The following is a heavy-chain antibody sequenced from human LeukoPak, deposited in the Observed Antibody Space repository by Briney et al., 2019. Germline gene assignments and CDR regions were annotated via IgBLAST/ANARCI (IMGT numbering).Heavy chain of an antibody. Sequence: GASVKVSCRASGYTFTSYGISWGRQAPGQGPEWMGWISAYNGNTNYAQKLQGRVNMTTDTFTSTAYMELRSLRSDDTAVYYCARDDPSIAARSEYYSYYMEVWGKGTTVTVSS. V-gene: IGHV1-18*01. J-gene: IGHJ6*03. CDR3: ARDDPSIAARSEYYSYYMEV. D-gene: IGHD6-6*01. CDR2: ISAYNGNT. CDR1: GYTFTSYG.